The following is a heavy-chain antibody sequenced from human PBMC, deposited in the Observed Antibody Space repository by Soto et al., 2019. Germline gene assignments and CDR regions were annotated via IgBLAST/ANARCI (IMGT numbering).Heavy chain of an antibody. CDR1: GFTFSSYS. Sequence: EVQLVESGGGLVKPGGPLRLSCEASGFTFSSYSLNWVGQAPGKGLEWVSSISSSSSYIYYADSVKGRFTISRDNAKNSLYLQMNSLRAEDTAVYYCARDGMAGTTFDYWGQGTLVTVSS. D-gene: IGHD6-19*01. CDR2: ISSSSSYI. CDR3: ARDGMAGTTFDY. V-gene: IGHV3-21*01. J-gene: IGHJ4*02.